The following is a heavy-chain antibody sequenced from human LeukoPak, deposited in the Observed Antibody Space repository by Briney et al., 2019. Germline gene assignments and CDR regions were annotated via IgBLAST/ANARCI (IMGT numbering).Heavy chain of an antibody. CDR2: IYYSGST. J-gene: IGHJ4*02. D-gene: IGHD5-24*01. CDR1: GGSVSGTNYY. Sequence: SETLSLTCSVSGGSVSGTNYYWAWIRQPPEKGLEWIGTIYYSGSTYYNVSLKSRVTISVDTSNNQFSLKLSSVTAADTAVYFCARARDGYNFGFDYWGQGTLVTVSS. CDR3: ARARDGYNFGFDY. V-gene: IGHV4-39*07.